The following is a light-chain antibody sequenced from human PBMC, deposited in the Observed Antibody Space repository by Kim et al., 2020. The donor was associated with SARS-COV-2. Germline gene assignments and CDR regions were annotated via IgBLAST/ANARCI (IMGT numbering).Light chain of an antibody. Sequence: APGKTARITCGGNNIGSKSVHWYQQKPGQAPVLFIYYDSDRPSGIPERFSGSNSGNTATLTISRVEAGDEADYYCQVWDSSSDHRVFGGGTQLTVL. V-gene: IGLV3-21*04. CDR1: NIGSKS. J-gene: IGLJ3*02. CDR3: QVWDSSSDHRV. CDR2: YDS.